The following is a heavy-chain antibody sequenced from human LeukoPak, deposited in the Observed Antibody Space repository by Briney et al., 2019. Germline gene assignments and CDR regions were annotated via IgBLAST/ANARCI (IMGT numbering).Heavy chain of an antibody. J-gene: IGHJ6*02. CDR3: ARQFGYSSSWELGDYYYYGMDV. Sequence: PGGSLRLSCAASGFTFSSYAMHWVRQAPGKALEWVAVISYDGSNKYYADSVKGRFTISRDNSKNTLYLQMNSLRAEDTAVYYCARQFGYSSSWELGDYYYYGMDVWGQGTTVTVSS. D-gene: IGHD6-13*01. CDR1: GFTFSSYA. CDR2: ISYDGSNK. V-gene: IGHV3-30-3*01.